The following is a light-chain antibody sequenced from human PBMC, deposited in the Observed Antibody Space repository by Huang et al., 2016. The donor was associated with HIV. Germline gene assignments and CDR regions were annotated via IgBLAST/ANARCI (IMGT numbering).Light chain of an antibody. V-gene: IGKV1-39*01. CDR1: QTVDMY. Sequence: DIQMTQSPSSLSASIGDSVTMSCRASQTVDMYLNWYQQTPGRAPKLLIYSASNLQSDVPSRFSGTGSGTNFTLTISSLQPEDFVIYFCQQTYNVPRTFGQGTALEIK. CDR2: SAS. CDR3: QQTYNVPRT. J-gene: IGKJ2*01.